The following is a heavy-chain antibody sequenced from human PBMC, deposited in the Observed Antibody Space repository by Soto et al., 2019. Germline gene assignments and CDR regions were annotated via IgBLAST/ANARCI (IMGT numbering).Heavy chain of an antibody. CDR2: INYSGSNI. J-gene: IGHJ4*02. D-gene: IGHD2-21*02. Sequence: GGSLRRSCAASGFTFSNSEMFWVRQAPGKGLEWVSKINYSGSNIYYSKSVKGRFTISRDNAKNSLSLQMNSLTDEDTAIYYCASEALCGADCYFFEYWGPGTLVTVSS. CDR1: GFTFSNSE. CDR3: ASEALCGADCYFFEY. V-gene: IGHV3-48*03.